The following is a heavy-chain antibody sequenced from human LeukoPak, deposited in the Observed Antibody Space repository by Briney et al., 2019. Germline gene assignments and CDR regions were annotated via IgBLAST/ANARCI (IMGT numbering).Heavy chain of an antibody. D-gene: IGHD4-23*01. V-gene: IGHV4-59*01. CDR3: ARDYGGKFDS. CDR2: ISYRGTT. CDR1: GGSISGFY. Sequence: SETLSHTCTVSGGSISGFYWSWIRQPPGKGLEWIGYISYRGTTNYNPSLKTRLTISVDTSKNQFSLKLSSVTAADTAVYYCARDYGGKFDSWGQGTLVTVSS. J-gene: IGHJ4*02.